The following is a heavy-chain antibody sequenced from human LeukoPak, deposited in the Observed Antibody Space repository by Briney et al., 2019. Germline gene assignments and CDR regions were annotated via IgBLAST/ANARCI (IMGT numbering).Heavy chain of an antibody. J-gene: IGHJ5*02. Sequence: PGGCLRLSCGTSGFTFSAYAMSWVRQGPGKGLEWVSSLTASGDDSYYADSVRGRFTISRDNPNNTLYLQMSSLRVEDTGVYYCVKDRHTSGWPNWVDPWGQGTLVTVSS. D-gene: IGHD6-19*01. CDR3: VKDRHTSGWPNWVDP. CDR2: LTASGDDS. CDR1: GFTFSAYA. V-gene: IGHV3-23*01.